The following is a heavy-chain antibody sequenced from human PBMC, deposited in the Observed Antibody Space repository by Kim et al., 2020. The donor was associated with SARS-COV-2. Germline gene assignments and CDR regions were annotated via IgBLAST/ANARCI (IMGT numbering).Heavy chain of an antibody. J-gene: IGHJ5*02. CDR3: ARDGVAAKWWNWFDP. CDR2: IYYSGST. Sequence: SETLSLTCTVSGGSISSSSYYWGWIRQPPGKGLEWIGSIYYSGSTYYNPSLKSRVTISVDTSKNQFSLKLSSVTAADTAVYYCARDGVAAKWWNWFDPWGQGTLVTVSS. CDR1: GGSISSSSYY. V-gene: IGHV4-39*07. D-gene: IGHD2-15*01.